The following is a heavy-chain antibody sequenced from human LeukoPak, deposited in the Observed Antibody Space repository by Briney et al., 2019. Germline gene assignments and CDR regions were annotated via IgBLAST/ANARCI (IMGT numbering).Heavy chain of an antibody. CDR3: ARGADSRRWFDP. D-gene: IGHD1-26*01. CDR1: GGSISSYY. V-gene: IGHV4-59*01. J-gene: IGHJ5*02. CDR2: IYYSGRT. Sequence: SETLSLTCSVSGGSISSYYWSWIRQPPGKGLEWIGYIYYSGRTSYNPSLKSRVTISVDTSKNQFSLRLSSVTAADTAVYYCARGADSRRWFDPWGQGTLVTVSS.